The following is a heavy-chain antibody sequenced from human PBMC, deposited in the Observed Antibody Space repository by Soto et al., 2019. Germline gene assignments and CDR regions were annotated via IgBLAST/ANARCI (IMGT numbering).Heavy chain of an antibody. CDR3: AKVGYQWLGILWFDY. CDR2: ISYDGSNK. D-gene: IGHD6-19*01. J-gene: IGHJ4*02. Sequence: GGSLRLSCAASGFTFSSYGMHRVRQAPGKGLEWVAVISYDGSNKYYADSVKGRFTISRDNSKNTLYLQMNSLRAEDTAVYYCAKVGYQWLGILWFDYWGQGTLVTGSS. CDR1: GFTFSSYG. V-gene: IGHV3-30*18.